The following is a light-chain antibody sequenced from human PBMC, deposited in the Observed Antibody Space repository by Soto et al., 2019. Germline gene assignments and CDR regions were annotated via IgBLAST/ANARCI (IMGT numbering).Light chain of an antibody. CDR3: CSNAGSNTWV. CDR2: DVT. V-gene: IGLV2-11*01. J-gene: IGLJ3*02. CDR1: NSDVGAYDY. Sequence: QSVLTQPRSVSGSPGQSVIISCTGTNSDVGAYDYVSWYQQHPGKAPKLIIYDVTKRPSGVPDRFSASKSGNTASLTISGLQAEDGADYYCCSNAGSNTWVFGGGTQLTVL.